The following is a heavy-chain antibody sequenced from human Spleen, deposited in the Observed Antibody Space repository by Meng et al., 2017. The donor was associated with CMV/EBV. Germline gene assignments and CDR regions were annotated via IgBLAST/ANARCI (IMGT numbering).Heavy chain of an antibody. J-gene: IGHJ6*02. CDR1: GYTFTSYG. CDR3: ARGGSSGWYYYYGVDV. V-gene: IGHV1-18*01. CDR2: ISAYNGNT. Sequence: ASVKVSCKASGYTFTSYGISWVRQAPGQGLEWMGWISAYNGNTNYAQKLQGRVTMTTDTSTSTAYMELRSLTSDDTAVYFCARGGSSGWYYYYGVDVWGQGTTVTVSS. D-gene: IGHD6-19*01.